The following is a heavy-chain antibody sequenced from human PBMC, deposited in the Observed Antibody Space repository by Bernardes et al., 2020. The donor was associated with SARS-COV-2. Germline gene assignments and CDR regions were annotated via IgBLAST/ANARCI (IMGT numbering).Heavy chain of an antibody. D-gene: IGHD6-19*01. CDR1: TGSINNYY. V-gene: IGHV4-59*01. CDR2: IYSSGTT. CDR3: ARGSLKVDV. Sequence: SETLSLTCTVSTGSINNYYWSWIRQPPGKGLEWIGYIYSSGTTGYNPSFNSRVTISVDTSKNQFFLKLKSATAADTAVYYCARGSLKVDVWGKGTTVTVSS. J-gene: IGHJ6*04.